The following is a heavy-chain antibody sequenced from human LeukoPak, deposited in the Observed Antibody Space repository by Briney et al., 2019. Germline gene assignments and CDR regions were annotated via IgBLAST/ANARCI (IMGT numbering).Heavy chain of an antibody. D-gene: IGHD1-26*01. CDR1: GLILNDYN. CDR2: IAISGSYI. J-gene: IGHJ4*01. CDR3: ARDLSATIRAYDY. Sequence: PGGSLRLSCAASGLILNDYNMNWVRQAPGKGLEWVSFIAISGSYITYADSVKGRFTISRDNAKNSLYLQMNSLRAEDTAVYYCARDLSATIRAYDYWGHGTLVTVSS. V-gene: IGHV3-21*01.